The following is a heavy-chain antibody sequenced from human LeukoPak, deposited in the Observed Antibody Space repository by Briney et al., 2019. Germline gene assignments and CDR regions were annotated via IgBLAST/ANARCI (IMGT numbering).Heavy chain of an antibody. D-gene: IGHD4-23*01. Sequence: PGGSLRLSCAASGFTFNNYPMSWVRQAPGKGLEWVSVTGSSGGSTHYADSVKGRFTISRDNSRNTLSLQMNSLRAEDTAVYYCAKDPSDYVGAFDIWGQGTMVSVSS. V-gene: IGHV3-23*01. CDR1: GFTFNNYP. CDR2: TGSSGGST. J-gene: IGHJ3*02. CDR3: AKDPSDYVGAFDI.